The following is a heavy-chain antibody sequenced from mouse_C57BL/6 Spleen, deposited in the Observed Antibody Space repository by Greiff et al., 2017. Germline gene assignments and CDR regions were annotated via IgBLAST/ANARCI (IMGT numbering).Heavy chain of an antibody. V-gene: IGHV1-26*01. CDR1: GYTFTDYY. Sequence: VQLQQSGPELVKPGASVKISCKASGYTFTDYYMNWVKQSHGKSLEWIGDINPNNGGTSYNQKFKGKATLTVDKSSSTAYMELRSLTSEDSAVYYCASGITTVVATRAMDYWGQGTSVTVSS. CDR2: INPNNGGT. CDR3: ASGITTVVATRAMDY. J-gene: IGHJ4*01. D-gene: IGHD1-1*01.